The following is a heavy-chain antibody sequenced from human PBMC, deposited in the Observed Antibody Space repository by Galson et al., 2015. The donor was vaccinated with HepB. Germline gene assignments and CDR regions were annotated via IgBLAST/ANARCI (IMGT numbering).Heavy chain of an antibody. CDR1: GYSFTSYW. J-gene: IGHJ4*02. CDR2: ISAYNGNT. D-gene: IGHD3-9*01. Sequence: QSGAEVKKPGESLRISCKGSGYSFTSYWISWVRQMPGKGLEWMGWISAYNGNTNYAQKLQGRVTMTTDTSTSTAYMELRSLRSDDTAVYYCARDSRYFDWLLTPLDPGLVYWGQGTLVTVSS. V-gene: IGHV1-18*04. CDR3: ARDSRYFDWLLTPLDPGLVY.